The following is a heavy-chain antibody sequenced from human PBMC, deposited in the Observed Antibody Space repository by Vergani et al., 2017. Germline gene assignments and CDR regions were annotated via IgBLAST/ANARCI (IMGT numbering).Heavy chain of an antibody. Sequence: QVQLVQSGTEVKKPGSSVKVSCKASGGTFSSYGISWVRQAPGQGLEWMGGTIPMFGTANYAQKFQGRVTITADKSTSTAYMGLSRLRSEDTAVYYCAGDLDSSGYNAFDIWGQGTMVTVSS. J-gene: IGHJ3*02. CDR3: AGDLDSSGYNAFDI. CDR1: GGTFSSYG. CDR2: TIPMFGTA. V-gene: IGHV1-69*06. D-gene: IGHD3-22*01.